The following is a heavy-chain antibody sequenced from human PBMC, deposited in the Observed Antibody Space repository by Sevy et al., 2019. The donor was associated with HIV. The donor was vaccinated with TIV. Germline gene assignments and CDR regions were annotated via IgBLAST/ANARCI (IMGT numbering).Heavy chain of an antibody. D-gene: IGHD5-18*01. CDR2: LKQDGSEK. V-gene: IGHV3-7*01. Sequence: GGSLRLSCAASGFSFSVYWMSWVRQAPGKGLEWVATLKQDGSEKYYVDSVKGRFTISRDNAKNSLYLQMNGLRAEDTAVYSWVREGVGGYSYSLDCWGQGTLVTVSS. CDR1: GFSFSVYW. CDR3: VREGVGGYSYSLDC. J-gene: IGHJ4*02.